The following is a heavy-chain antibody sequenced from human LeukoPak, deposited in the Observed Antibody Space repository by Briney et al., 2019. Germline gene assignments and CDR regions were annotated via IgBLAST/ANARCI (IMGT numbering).Heavy chain of an antibody. CDR2: IIPILGIA. D-gene: IGHD3-10*01. Sequence: SVKVSCKASGGTFSSYAISWVRQAPGQGLEWMGRIIPILGIANYAQKFQGRVTITADKSTSTAYMELSSLRSEDTAVYYCARALKVRYYYYGMDVWGQGTTVTVSS. CDR1: GGTFSSYA. V-gene: IGHV1-69*04. J-gene: IGHJ6*02. CDR3: ARALKVRYYYYGMDV.